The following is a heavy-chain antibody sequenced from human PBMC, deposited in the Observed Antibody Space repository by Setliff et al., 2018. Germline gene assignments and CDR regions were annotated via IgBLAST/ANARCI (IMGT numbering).Heavy chain of an antibody. CDR3: ARDGGEY. Sequence: GGSLRLSCTTSGFTFGDYAITWVRQAPGKGLEWVAVIWYDGSNKYYADSVKGRFTISRDNSKNTLYLQMNSLRAEDTAVYYCARDGGEYWGQGTLVTVSS. J-gene: IGHJ4*02. CDR2: IWYDGSNK. D-gene: IGHD3-16*01. CDR1: GFTFGDYA. V-gene: IGHV3-33*01.